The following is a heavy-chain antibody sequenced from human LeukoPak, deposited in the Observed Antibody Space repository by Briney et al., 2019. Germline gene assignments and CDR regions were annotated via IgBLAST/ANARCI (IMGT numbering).Heavy chain of an antibody. D-gene: IGHD3-10*01. V-gene: IGHV3-23*01. CDR3: AKGGFALVRGDNWFDP. J-gene: IGHJ5*02. CDR1: GFIFSNYG. CDR2: ISGSGGST. Sequence: GVLRLSCAASGFIFSNYGMTWVRQAPGKGLEYISAISGSGGSTYYADSVKGRFTISRDNSKNTLYLQMKTLRAEDTAVYYCAKGGFALVRGDNWFDPWGQGTLVTVSS.